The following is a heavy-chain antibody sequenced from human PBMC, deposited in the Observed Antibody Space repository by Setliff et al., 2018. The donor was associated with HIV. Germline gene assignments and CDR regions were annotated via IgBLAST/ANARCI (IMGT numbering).Heavy chain of an antibody. J-gene: IGHJ6*02. V-gene: IGHV3-7*01. CDR3: ARKLRPGHGVDV. CDR1: GFSFNNYW. D-gene: IGHD3-10*01. CDR2: IDLDGSEK. Sequence: PGVSLRLSCVASGFSFNNYWMCWVRQAPGQGLEWVANIDLDGSEKNYVESVKGRFTISRDNAENSLYLQMNSLRADDTATYYCARKLRPGHGVDVWGQGTTVTVSS.